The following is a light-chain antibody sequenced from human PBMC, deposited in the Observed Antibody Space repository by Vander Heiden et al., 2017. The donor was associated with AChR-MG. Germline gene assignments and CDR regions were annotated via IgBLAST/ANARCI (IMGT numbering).Light chain of an antibody. J-gene: IGKJ4*02. CDR2: GAS. Sequence: EIVMTQSPATLSVSPGERATLSCRASQSVSSNLAWYQQKPGQAPRLLIYGASTRATGIPARFSGSGSGTEFTLTISSLQSEDFAVYDCQRYNNGTPPLTFGGGTKVEIK. CDR1: QSVSSN. CDR3: QRYNNGTPPLT. V-gene: IGKV3-15*01.